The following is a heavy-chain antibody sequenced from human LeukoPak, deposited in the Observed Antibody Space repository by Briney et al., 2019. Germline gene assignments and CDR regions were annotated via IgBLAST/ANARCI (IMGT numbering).Heavy chain of an antibody. Sequence: SWTLSLTCAISGDSVSSNSAAWNWIRQSPSRGLEWLGRTYYRFQWTNDYAVSVKSRVPINPDTSKNQFSLQLNSVTPEDTAVYYCARYGTSGGYFDYWGQGTLVTVSS. CDR1: GDSVSSNSAA. CDR3: ARYGTSGGYFDY. J-gene: IGHJ4*02. CDR2: TYYRFQWTN. V-gene: IGHV6-1*01. D-gene: IGHD1-14*01.